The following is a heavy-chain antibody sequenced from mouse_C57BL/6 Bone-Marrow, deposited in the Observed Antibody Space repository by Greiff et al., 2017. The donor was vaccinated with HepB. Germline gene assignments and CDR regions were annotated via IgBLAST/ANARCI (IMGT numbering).Heavy chain of an antibody. D-gene: IGHD1-1*01. CDR1: GYTFTSYW. V-gene: IGHV1-69*01. CDR2: IDPSDSYT. J-gene: IGHJ3*01. Sequence: QVQLQQSGAELVMPGASVKLSCKASGYTFTSYWMHWVKQRPGQGLEWIGEIDPSDSYTNYNQKFKGKSTLTVDKSSSTAYMQLSSLTSEDSAVYYCARRTTVVAPFAYWGQGTLVTVSA. CDR3: ARRTTVVAPFAY.